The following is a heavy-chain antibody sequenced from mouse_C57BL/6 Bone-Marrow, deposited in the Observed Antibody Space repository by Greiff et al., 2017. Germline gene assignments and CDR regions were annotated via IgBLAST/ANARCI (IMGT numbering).Heavy chain of an antibody. J-gene: IGHJ2*01. CDR2: ISSGGSYT. CDR3: ARRLGPHFDY. V-gene: IGHV5-6*02. CDR1: GFTFSSYG. D-gene: IGHD4-1*01. Sequence: EVKLMESGGDLVKPGGSLKLSCAASGFTFSSYGMSWVRQTPDKRLEWVATISSGGSYTYYPDSVKGRFTISRDNAKNTLYLQMSSVKSEDTAMYYCARRLGPHFDYWGQGTTLTVSS.